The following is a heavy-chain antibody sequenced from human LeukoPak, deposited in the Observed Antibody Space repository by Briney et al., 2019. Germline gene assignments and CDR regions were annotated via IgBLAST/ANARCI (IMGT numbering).Heavy chain of an antibody. CDR1: GFTVSSNY. V-gene: IGHV3-53*01. CDR2: IYSGGST. D-gene: IGHD6-6*01. Sequence: PGGSLRLSCAASGFTVSSNYMSWVRQAPGKGLEWVSVIYSGGSTYYADSVKGRFTISRDNSKSTLYLQMNSLRAEDTAVYYCARGFEADRRNSSSLSDYWGQGTLVTVSS. J-gene: IGHJ4*02. CDR3: ARGFEADRRNSSSLSDY.